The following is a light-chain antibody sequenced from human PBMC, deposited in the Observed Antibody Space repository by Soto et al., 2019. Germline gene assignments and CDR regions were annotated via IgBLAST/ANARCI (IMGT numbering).Light chain of an antibody. CDR1: QTISSW. Sequence: IHMTQSPSTPSGSVGVRVTISCRASQTISSWLAWYQQKPGKAPKLLIYKASTLKSGVPSRFSGSGSGTEFTLTISSLQPDDFATYYCQHYNSYSEAFGQGTKVDIK. J-gene: IGKJ1*01. CDR2: KAS. V-gene: IGKV1-5*03. CDR3: QHYNSYSEA.